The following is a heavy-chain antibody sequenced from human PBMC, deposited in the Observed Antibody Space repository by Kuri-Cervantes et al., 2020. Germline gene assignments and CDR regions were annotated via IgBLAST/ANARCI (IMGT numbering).Heavy chain of an antibody. CDR2: ISSSSSYI. D-gene: IGHD2-15*01. Sequence: GESLKISCAASGVSFSRHSMNWVRQAPGKGLEWVSSISSSSSYIYYADSVKGRFTISRDNAKNSLYLQMNSLRAEDTAVYYCAGGYCSGGSCYSVDYWGQGTLVTVSS. CDR3: AGGYCSGGSCYSVDY. V-gene: IGHV3-21*01. J-gene: IGHJ4*02. CDR1: GVSFSRHS.